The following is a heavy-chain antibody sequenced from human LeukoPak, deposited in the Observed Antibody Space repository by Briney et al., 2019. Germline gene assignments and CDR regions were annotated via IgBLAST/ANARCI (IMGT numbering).Heavy chain of an antibody. D-gene: IGHD3-3*01. V-gene: IGHV1-8*01. J-gene: IGHJ5*02. CDR1: GYTFTSYD. Sequence: ASVKVSCKASGYTFTSYDINWVRQATGQGLEWMGWMNPNSGNTGHAQKFQGRVTMTRNTSISTAYMELSSLRSEDTAVYYCARGVRFLEWLLNRNWFDPWGQGTLVTVSS. CDR3: ARGVRFLEWLLNRNWFDP. CDR2: MNPNSGNT.